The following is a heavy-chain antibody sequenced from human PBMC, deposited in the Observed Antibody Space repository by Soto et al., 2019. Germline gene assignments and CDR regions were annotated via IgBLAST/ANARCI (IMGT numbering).Heavy chain of an antibody. Sequence: GGSLRLSCAASGFSFNTNAMTWVRQAPGKGLEWVSTVSGSGGDTYYADSVKGRFTISRDNSKNTVYLQMNSLRAEDTALYYCVEDYRTPSTNWFDPWGQGTLVTVSS. CDR2: VSGSGGDT. CDR1: GFSFNTNA. V-gene: IGHV3-23*01. D-gene: IGHD3-16*02. J-gene: IGHJ5*02. CDR3: VEDYRTPSTNWFDP.